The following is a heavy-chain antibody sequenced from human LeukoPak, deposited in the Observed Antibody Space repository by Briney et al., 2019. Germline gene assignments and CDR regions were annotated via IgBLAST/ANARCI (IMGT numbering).Heavy chain of an antibody. D-gene: IGHD5-12*01. CDR1: GFTFSSYA. CDR2: IGYTGDST. J-gene: IGHJ4*02. CDR3: AKDRTAGYDGLVDY. V-gene: IGHV3-23*01. Sequence: GGSLRLSCAASGFTFSSYAMNWVRQAPGKGLEWVSGIGYTGDSTFYADSVKGRFTVSRDSSKNTLYLQMNSLRAEDTAVYYCAKDRTAGYDGLVDYWGQGTLVTVSS.